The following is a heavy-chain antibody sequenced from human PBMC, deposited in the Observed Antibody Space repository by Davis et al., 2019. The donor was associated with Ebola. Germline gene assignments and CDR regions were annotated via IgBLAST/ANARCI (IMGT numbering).Heavy chain of an antibody. CDR2: ISSSSSTI. J-gene: IGHJ4*02. CDR3: AREEGLVLEWLFADY. D-gene: IGHD3-3*01. CDR1: GFTFSSYS. V-gene: IGHV3-48*04. Sequence: GESLKISCAASGFTFSSYSMNWVRQAPGKGLEWVSYISSSSSTIYYADSVKGRFTISRDNAKNSLYLQMNSLRAEDTAVYYCAREEGLVLEWLFADYWGQGTLVTVSS.